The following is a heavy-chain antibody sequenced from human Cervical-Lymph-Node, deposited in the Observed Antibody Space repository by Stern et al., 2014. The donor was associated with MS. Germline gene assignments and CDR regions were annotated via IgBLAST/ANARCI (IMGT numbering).Heavy chain of an antibody. J-gene: IGHJ4*02. CDR2: IDWDDDK. Sequence: ESGPALVKPTQTLTLTCTFSGFSLSTSGMRVNWIRQPPGKALEWLARIDWDDDKFYSTSLKTRLTISKDTSKNQVVLTMTNMDPVDTAMYYCARTTYCSGGSCYPDYWGQGTLVTVSS. V-gene: IGHV2-70*04. D-gene: IGHD2-15*01. CDR1: GFSLSTSGMR. CDR3: ARTTYCSGGSCYPDY.